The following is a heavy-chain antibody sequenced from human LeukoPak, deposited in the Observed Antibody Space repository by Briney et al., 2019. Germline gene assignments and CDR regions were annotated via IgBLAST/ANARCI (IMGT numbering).Heavy chain of an antibody. CDR2: ISYDGSNK. D-gene: IGHD6-6*01. V-gene: IGHV3-30-3*01. CDR1: GFTFSSYA. J-gene: IGHJ6*03. Sequence: GGSLRLSCAASGFTFSSYAMHWVRQAPGKGLEWVAVISYDGSNKYYADSVKGRFTISRDNSKNTLYLQMNSLRAEDTAVYYCARPEYSSSWYYMDVWGKGTTVTVSS. CDR3: ARPEYSSSWYYMDV.